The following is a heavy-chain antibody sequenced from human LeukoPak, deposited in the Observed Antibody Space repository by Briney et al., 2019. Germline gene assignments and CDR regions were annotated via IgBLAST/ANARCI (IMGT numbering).Heavy chain of an antibody. D-gene: IGHD2-2*01. CDR3: ARDLVGYCSSTSCSPRPQNWFDP. V-gene: IGHV1-2*02. J-gene: IGHJ5*02. CDR2: INPNRGGT. Sequence: ASVKVSCKASGYTFTGYYMHWVRQAPGQGLEWMGWINPNRGGTNYAQKFQGRVTMTRDTSISTAYMELSRLRSDDTAVYYCARDLVGYCSSTSCSPRPQNWFDPWGQGTLVTVSS. CDR1: GYTFTGYY.